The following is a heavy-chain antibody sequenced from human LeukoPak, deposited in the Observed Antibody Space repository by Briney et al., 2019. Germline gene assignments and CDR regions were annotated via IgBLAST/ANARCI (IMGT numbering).Heavy chain of an antibody. CDR3: ARLTRSSGRRYYFDY. V-gene: IGHV5-51*01. CDR1: GYSFTSYW. J-gene: IGHJ4*02. CDR2: IYPGDSDT. D-gene: IGHD6-19*01. Sequence: GESLKISCKGSGYSFTSYWIGWVRQMPGKGLEWMGIIYPGDSDTRYSPSFQGQVTISADKSIGTAYLQWSSLKASDTAVYYCARLTRSSGRRYYFDYWGQGTLVTVSS.